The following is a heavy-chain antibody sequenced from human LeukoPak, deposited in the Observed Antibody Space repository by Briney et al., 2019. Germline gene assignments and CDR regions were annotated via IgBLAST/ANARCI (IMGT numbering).Heavy chain of an antibody. CDR2: ISYDGSNK. D-gene: IGHD6-19*01. V-gene: IGHV3-30*18. J-gene: IGHJ4*02. Sequence: PGGSLRLSCAASGFTFSSYGMHWVRQAPGKGLEWVAVISYDGSNKYYADSVKGRFTISRDNSKNTLYLQMNSLRAEDTAVYYCAKVHSSGFFDYWGQGTLVTASS. CDR3: AKVHSSGFFDY. CDR1: GFTFSSYG.